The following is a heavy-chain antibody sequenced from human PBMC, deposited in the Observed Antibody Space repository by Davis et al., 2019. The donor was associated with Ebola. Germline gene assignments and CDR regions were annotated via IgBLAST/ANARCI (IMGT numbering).Heavy chain of an antibody. CDR1: GDSVRSGTYF. D-gene: IGHD3-3*01. Sequence: MPGGSLRLSCTVSGDSVRSGTYFWSWIRQPPGKGLEWIGYIYYTGDTNYNPSLKSRVTISIDTSKNQFFLKLSSVTAADTAVYYCARGVNYDFSTFYWGQGTLVTVSS. J-gene: IGHJ4*02. CDR3: ARGVNYDFSTFY. V-gene: IGHV4-61*01. CDR2: IYYTGDT.